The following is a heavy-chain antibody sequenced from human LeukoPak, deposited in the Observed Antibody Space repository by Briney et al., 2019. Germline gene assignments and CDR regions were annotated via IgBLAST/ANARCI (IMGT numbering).Heavy chain of an antibody. V-gene: IGHV4-4*02. Sequence: GALRLSCAASGFTFSSYGMSWVRQAPGKGLEWIGEIYHSGSTNYNPSLKSRVTISVDKSKNQFSLKLSSVTAADTAVYYCARVSRGFDPWGQGTLVTVSS. J-gene: IGHJ5*02. CDR3: ARVSRGFDP. CDR1: GFTFSSYGM. CDR2: IYHSGST.